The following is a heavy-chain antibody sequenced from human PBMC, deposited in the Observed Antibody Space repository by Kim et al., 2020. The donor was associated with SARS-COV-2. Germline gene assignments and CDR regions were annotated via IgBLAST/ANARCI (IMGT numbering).Heavy chain of an antibody. Sequence: GGSLRLSCAASGFTFSSYGMHWVRQAPGKGLEWVAVIWYDGSNKYYADSVKGRFTISRDNSKKTLYLQMNSLRAEDTAVYYCAKDQEPDYYDSSGPIDYWGQGTLVTVSS. D-gene: IGHD3-22*01. V-gene: IGHV3-33*06. CDR1: GFTFSSYG. J-gene: IGHJ4*02. CDR3: AKDQEPDYYDSSGPIDY. CDR2: IWYDGSNK.